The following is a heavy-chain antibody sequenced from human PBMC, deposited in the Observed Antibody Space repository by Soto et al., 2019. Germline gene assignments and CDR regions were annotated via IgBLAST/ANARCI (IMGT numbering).Heavy chain of an antibody. CDR2: ISGNGDST. V-gene: IGHV3-64*07. CDR3: ATKEGFDY. J-gene: IGHJ4*02. CDR1: GFTFSSYT. Sequence: EVQLVESGGGLVQPGGSLRLSCTASGFTFSSYTMHWVRQAPGKGLEYLSAISGNGDSTYDADSVKGRFTISRDNSKNTLYFQMGSLRADGTAVYYCATKEGFDYWGQGTLVTVSS.